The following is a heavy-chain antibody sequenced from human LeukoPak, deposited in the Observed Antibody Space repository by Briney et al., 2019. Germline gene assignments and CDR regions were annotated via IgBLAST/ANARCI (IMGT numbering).Heavy chain of an antibody. J-gene: IGHJ5*02. CDR1: GYSISSGYY. D-gene: IGHD2-15*01. V-gene: IGHV4-38-2*01. Sequence: SETLSLTCAVSGYSISSGYYWGWIRQPLGKGLEWIGSIYHSGSTYYNPSLKSRVTISVDTSKNRFSLKLSSVTAADTAVYYCARAQGYCSGGSCYRSGYNWFDPWGQGTLVTVSS. CDR3: ARAQGYCSGGSCYRSGYNWFDP. CDR2: IYHSGST.